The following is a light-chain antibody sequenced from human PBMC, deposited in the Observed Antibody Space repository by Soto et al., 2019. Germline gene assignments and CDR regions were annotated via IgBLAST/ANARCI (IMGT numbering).Light chain of an antibody. CDR2: EDS. CDR3: GSYTGSIYV. Sequence: QSVLTQPASVSGSPGQSITIACTGISTDVENYNFVSWYQQHPGKVPKLIIYEDSKRPSGISSRFSGSKSGNTASLTISGLQAEDEADYYCGSYTGSIYVFGPGTKVTVL. V-gene: IGLV2-14*02. CDR1: STDVENYNF. J-gene: IGLJ1*01.